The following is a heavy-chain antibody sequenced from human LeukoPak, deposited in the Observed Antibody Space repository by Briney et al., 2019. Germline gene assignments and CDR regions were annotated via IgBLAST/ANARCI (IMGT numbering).Heavy chain of an antibody. CDR1: GYTFTSYD. Sequence: ASVTVSCTASGYTFTSYDINWVRQAPGQGLEWMGWMNPNSGNTGYAQKFQGRVTMTRNTSISTAYMELSSLRSEDTAVYYCARGSSWSFDYWGQGTLVTVSS. CDR3: ARGSSWSFDY. D-gene: IGHD6-13*01. J-gene: IGHJ4*02. V-gene: IGHV1-8*01. CDR2: MNPNSGNT.